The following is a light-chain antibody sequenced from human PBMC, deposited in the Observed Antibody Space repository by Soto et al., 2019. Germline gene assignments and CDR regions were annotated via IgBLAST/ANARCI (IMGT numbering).Light chain of an antibody. J-gene: IGLJ1*01. Sequence: QSVLTQPPSVSGAPGQRVTISCTGSSSNIGAGYDVHWYQQLPGTAPKLLIYGNSNRPSGVPDRFSGSKSGTSASLAITGLQAEDEADYYCQSYESSLSGRGYVFGTGTKLTVL. CDR2: GNS. CDR1: SSNIGAGYD. V-gene: IGLV1-40*01. CDR3: QSYESSLSGRGYV.